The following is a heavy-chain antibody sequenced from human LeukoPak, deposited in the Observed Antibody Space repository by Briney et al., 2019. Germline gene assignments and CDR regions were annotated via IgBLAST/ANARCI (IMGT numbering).Heavy chain of an antibody. V-gene: IGHV4-34*01. J-gene: IGHJ6*03. CDR1: GGSFSGYY. CDR3: ARVYDGYQLLNLGHYYYMDV. Sequence: SETLSPTCAVYGGSFSGYYWSWIRQPPGKGLEWIGEINHSGSTNYDPSLKSRVTISVQTSKNQFSLKLSSVTAADTAVYYCARVYDGYQLLNLGHYYYMDVLGKGSKVTDSS. D-gene: IGHD2-2*02. CDR2: INHSGST.